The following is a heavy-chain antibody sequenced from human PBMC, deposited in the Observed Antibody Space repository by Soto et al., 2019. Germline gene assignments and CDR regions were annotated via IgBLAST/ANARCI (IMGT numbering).Heavy chain of an antibody. V-gene: IGHV4-38-2*01. CDR3: ARGEGAGYSYGVCDS. Sequence: SETLSLTCAVSNFSLSTNYYWCWIRHPPGERVRWFGSMKHSGSTYYTHSLRRRSTISRDTFKNQLSLEMTCLTAADTAVYYCARGEGAGYSYGVCDSWGQGTLVTVSS. CDR1: NFSLSTNYY. J-gene: IGHJ5*01. D-gene: IGHD5-18*01. CDR2: MKHSGST.